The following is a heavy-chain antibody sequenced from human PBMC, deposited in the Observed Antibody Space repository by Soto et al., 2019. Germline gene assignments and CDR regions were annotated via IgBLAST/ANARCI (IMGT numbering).Heavy chain of an antibody. D-gene: IGHD6-19*01. J-gene: IGHJ5*02. CDR2: INPSGGST. Sequence: ASVKVSCKASGYTFTSYYMHWVRQAPGEGLEWMGIINPSGGSTSYAQKFQGRVTMTRDTSTSTVYMELSSLRSEDTAVYYCASDGENSSGWYSWFDPWGQGTLVTVSS. V-gene: IGHV1-46*01. CDR1: GYTFTSYY. CDR3: ASDGENSSGWYSWFDP.